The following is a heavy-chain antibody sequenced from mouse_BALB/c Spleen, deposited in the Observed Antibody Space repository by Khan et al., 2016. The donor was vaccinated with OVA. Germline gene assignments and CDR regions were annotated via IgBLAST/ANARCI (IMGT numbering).Heavy chain of an antibody. Sequence: VQLQQSGAELVKPGASVKLSCTASGFNIKDTYMHWVKQRPEQGLEWIGRIDPANGNTKYDPKFQGKATITADTSSNTAYLHLRSLTSEDTAVYYCAIGAGPKFAYWGQGTLVTVSA. CDR3: AIGAGPKFAY. J-gene: IGHJ3*01. CDR1: GFNIKDTY. D-gene: IGHD2-14*01. V-gene: IGHV14-3*02. CDR2: IDPANGNT.